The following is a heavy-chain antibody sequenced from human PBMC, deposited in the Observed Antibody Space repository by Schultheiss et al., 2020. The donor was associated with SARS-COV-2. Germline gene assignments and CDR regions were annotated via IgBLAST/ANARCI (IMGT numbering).Heavy chain of an antibody. CDR3: ARQVGANTKWFDP. CDR1: GYSFTSYF. Sequence: ASVKVSCKASGYSFTSYFLHWVRQAPGQGPEWMGVINPSGGGTRYAQKFQGRVTMTTDTSTSTAYMELRSLRSDDTAVYYCARQVGANTKWFDPWGQGTLVTVSS. J-gene: IGHJ5*02. CDR2: INPSGGGT. D-gene: IGHD1-26*01. V-gene: IGHV1-46*01.